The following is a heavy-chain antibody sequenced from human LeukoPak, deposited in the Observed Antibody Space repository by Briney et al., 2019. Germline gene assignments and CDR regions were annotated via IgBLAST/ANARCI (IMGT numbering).Heavy chain of an antibody. J-gene: IGHJ4*02. Sequence: GGPLRLSCAASGFTFAGYGMSWVRQTPGKGLEWVSAISVSGGGTYYADSVKGRFTISRDNSQNTLYLQMNSLRAEDTAIYYCAKVLEYNYYGSSGYPYYFDYWGQGTLVTVSS. D-gene: IGHD3-22*01. CDR3: AKVLEYNYYGSSGYPYYFDY. CDR2: ISVSGGGT. CDR1: GFTFAGYG. V-gene: IGHV3-23*01.